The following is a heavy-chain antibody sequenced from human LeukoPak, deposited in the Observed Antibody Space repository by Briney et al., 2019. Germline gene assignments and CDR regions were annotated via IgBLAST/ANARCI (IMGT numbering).Heavy chain of an antibody. CDR3: ARLRRDHGDHGGDFDY. D-gene: IGHD4-17*01. J-gene: IGHJ4*02. V-gene: IGHV3-21*04. CDR2: ISSDSSHI. Sequence: GGSLRLSCAASGLTFSSYRMDWVRQAPGKGLEWVSTISSDSSHIYYADSVKGRFTLSRDNAKNSLYLQMNSLRAEDTAVYYCARLRRDHGDHGGDFDYWGQGTLVTVSS. CDR1: GLTFSSYR.